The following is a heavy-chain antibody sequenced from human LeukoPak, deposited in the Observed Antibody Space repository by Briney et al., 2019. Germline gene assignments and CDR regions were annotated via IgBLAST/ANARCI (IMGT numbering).Heavy chain of an antibody. CDR3: ASGSVNYDILTGYYNRGGYYFDY. J-gene: IGHJ4*02. D-gene: IGHD3-9*01. V-gene: IGHV1-69*13. Sequence: GASVKVSCKASGGTFSSYAISWVRQAPGQGLEWMGGIIPIFGTANYAQKFQGRVTITADESTSTAYMELSSLRSEDTAVYYCASGSVNYDILTGYYNRGGYYFDYWGQGTLVTVSS. CDR1: GGTFSSYA. CDR2: IIPIFGTA.